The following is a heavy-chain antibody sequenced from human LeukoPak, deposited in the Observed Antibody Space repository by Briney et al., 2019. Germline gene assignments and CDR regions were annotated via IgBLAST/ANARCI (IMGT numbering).Heavy chain of an antibody. D-gene: IGHD6-19*01. CDR3: ARRLRYSSGWYGNDY. V-gene: IGHV4-34*01. CDR2: INHSGST. J-gene: IGHJ4*02. Sequence: PSETLSLTCAVYGGSFSGYYWSWIRQPPGKGLEWIGEINHSGSTNYNPSLTSRVTISVDTSKNQFSLKLSSVTAADTAVYYCARRLRYSSGWYGNDYWGQGTLVTVSS. CDR1: GGSFSGYY.